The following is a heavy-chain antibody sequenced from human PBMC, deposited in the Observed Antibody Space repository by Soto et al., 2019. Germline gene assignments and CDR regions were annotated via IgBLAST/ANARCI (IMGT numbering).Heavy chain of an antibody. CDR2: IYHSGST. CDR1: GGSISRSNW. Sequence: QVQLQESGPGLVKPSGTLSLTCAVSGGSISRSNWWSWVRQPPGKGLEWIGEIYHSGSTNYNPSLKGRVTISVDKSKNQVSLKLSSVTAADTAVYYCARFSIAARSSGWRTEEFFDYWGQGTLVTVSS. D-gene: IGHD6-6*01. J-gene: IGHJ4*02. CDR3: ARFSIAARSSGWRTEEFFDY. V-gene: IGHV4-4*02.